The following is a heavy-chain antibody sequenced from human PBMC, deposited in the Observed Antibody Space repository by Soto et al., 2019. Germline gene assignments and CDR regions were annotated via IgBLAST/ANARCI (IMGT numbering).Heavy chain of an antibody. D-gene: IGHD3-10*01. J-gene: IGHJ5*02. CDR1: GYSISSGYY. V-gene: IGHV4-38-2*01. CDR2: IYHSGST. CDR3: ARGMVRGVNGNWFDP. Sequence: SETLSLTCAVSGYSISSGYYWGWIRQPPGKGLEWIGSIYHSGSTYYDPSLKSRVTISVDTSKNQFSLKLSSVTAADTAVYYCARGMVRGVNGNWFDPWGQGTLVTVSS.